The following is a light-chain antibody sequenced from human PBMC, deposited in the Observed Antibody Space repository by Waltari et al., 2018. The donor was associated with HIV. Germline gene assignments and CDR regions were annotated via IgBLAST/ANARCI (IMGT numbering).Light chain of an antibody. J-gene: IGLJ2*01. CDR2: EVN. V-gene: IGLV2-23*02. CDR3: CSYAIGGTFV. CDR1: SSDVGSYNL. Sequence: QSALTQPASVSGSPGQSITMSCTGTSSDVGSYNLVSWYQPHPSKAPKLIIYEVNKRAPGITNRVSGFKSGNTASLTITGLQAEDEADYHCCSYAIGGTFVFGGGTKVTVL.